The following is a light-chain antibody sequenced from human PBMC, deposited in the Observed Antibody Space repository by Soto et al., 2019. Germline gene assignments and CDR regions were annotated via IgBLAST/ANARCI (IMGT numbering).Light chain of an antibody. V-gene: IGKV1-39*01. CDR3: QQSSSAPLT. CDR2: AAS. J-gene: IGKJ4*01. CDR1: QGIRNY. Sequence: DIQMTQSPSSLSASVGDRVTITCRASQGIRNYLKWYQQKPGKAPMLLIYAASSLQSGVPSRFSGRGSGTDFPLTISSLQPEDSASYFCQQSSSAPLTFGGGTKVEIK.